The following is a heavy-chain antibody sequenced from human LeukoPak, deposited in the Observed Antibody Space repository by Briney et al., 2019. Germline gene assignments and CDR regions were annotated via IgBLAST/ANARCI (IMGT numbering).Heavy chain of an antibody. CDR1: GFTFSSYS. V-gene: IGHV3-21*01. Sequence: GGSLRLSCAASGFTFSSYSMNWVRQAPGKGLEWVSSISSSSSYIYYADSVKGRFTISRDNAKNSLYLQMNSLRAEDTAVYYCARFLDSSWYIFDYWGQGTLVTVSS. J-gene: IGHJ4*02. CDR3: ARFLDSSWYIFDY. D-gene: IGHD6-13*01. CDR2: ISSSSSYI.